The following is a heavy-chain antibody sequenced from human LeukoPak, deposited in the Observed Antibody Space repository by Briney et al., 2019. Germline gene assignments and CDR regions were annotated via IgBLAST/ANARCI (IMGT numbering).Heavy chain of an antibody. Sequence: SETLSLTCAVYGGSFSGYYWRWLRQPPGKGLEGIGEINHSGSTNYNPSLKSRVTISVDTSKNQSSLKLSSVTAADTAVYYCARGVPYYDYVWGSYRMYYFDYWGQGTLVTVSS. V-gene: IGHV4-34*01. J-gene: IGHJ4*02. D-gene: IGHD3-16*02. CDR3: ARGVPYYDYVWGSYRMYYFDY. CDR2: INHSGST. CDR1: GGSFSGYY.